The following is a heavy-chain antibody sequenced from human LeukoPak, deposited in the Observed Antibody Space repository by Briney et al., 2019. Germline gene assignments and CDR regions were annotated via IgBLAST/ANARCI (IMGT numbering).Heavy chain of an antibody. D-gene: IGHD3-10*01. J-gene: IGHJ4*02. CDR3: AKGLYGSGSYPDY. CDR2: ISWNSGII. Sequence: GGSLRLSCAASGFTFDDHAMHWVRQAPGKGLEWVSVISWNSGIICYADSVKGRFTISRDNAKNSLYLQMNSLRAEDMAVYYCAKGLYGSGSYPDYWGKGTLVTVSS. CDR1: GFTFDDHA. V-gene: IGHV3-9*03.